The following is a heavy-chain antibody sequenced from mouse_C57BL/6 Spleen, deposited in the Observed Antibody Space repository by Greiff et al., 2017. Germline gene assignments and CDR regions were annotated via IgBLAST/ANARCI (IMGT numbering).Heavy chain of an antibody. Sequence: QVQLQQPGAELVKPGASVKLSCKASGYTFTSYWMQWVKQRPGQGLEWIGEIDPSDSYTNYNQKFKGKATLTVDTSSSTAYMQLSSLTSENSAVYYCARRYDGYYVDYAMDYWGQGTSVTVSS. D-gene: IGHD2-3*01. CDR3: ARRYDGYYVDYAMDY. CDR1: GYTFTSYW. V-gene: IGHV1-50*01. J-gene: IGHJ4*01. CDR2: IDPSDSYT.